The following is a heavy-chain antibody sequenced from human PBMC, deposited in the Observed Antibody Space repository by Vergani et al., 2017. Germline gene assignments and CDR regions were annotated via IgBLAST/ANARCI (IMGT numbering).Heavy chain of an antibody. CDR3: ASLIERIQLPYYYGMDV. Sequence: QLQLQESGPGLVKPSETLSLTCTVSGGSISSSSYYWGWIRQPPWKGLEWIGSIYYSGSTYYNPSLKSRVTISVDTSKNQFSLKLSSVTAADTAVYYCASLIERIQLPYYYGMDVWGQGTTVTVSS. J-gene: IGHJ6*02. CDR1: GGSISSSSYY. V-gene: IGHV4-39*01. D-gene: IGHD5-18*01. CDR2: IYYSGST.